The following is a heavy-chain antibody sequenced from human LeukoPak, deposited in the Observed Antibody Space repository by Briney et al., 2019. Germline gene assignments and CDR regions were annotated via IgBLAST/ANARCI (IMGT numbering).Heavy chain of an antibody. CDR2: ISGYNGNT. CDR3: ARNQKSGWPHTFDY. D-gene: IGHD6-19*01. V-gene: IGHV1-18*01. J-gene: IGHJ4*02. Sequence: GASVRVSCKAFGYTFTTYGISWVRQAPGQGLEWMGWISGYNGNTNSAQSLQGRVTMTTDTSTSTAYMELRSLRSDDTAVYYCARNQKSGWPHTFDYWGQGTLVTVSS. CDR1: GYTFTTYG.